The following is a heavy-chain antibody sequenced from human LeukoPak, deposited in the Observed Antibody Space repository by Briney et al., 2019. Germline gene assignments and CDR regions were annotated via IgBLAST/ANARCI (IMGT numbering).Heavy chain of an antibody. CDR3: ARHFYASGTYAYYLDV. CDR2: VYTSGNT. Sequence: SETLSLTCTLSGASISRGSYYWTWIRQPAGKGLEWIGRVYTSGNTDYNPSLTSRLSISVDTSKNQFSLTLTSVTAADTAVYYCARHFYASGTYAYYLDVWGKGTTVPISS. D-gene: IGHD3-10*01. V-gene: IGHV4-61*02. J-gene: IGHJ6*03. CDR1: GASISRGSYY.